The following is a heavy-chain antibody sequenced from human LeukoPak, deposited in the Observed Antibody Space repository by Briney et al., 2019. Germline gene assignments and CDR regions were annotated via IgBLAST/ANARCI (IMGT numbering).Heavy chain of an antibody. CDR1: GGSVSSGSYY. CDR2: IYSSGST. Sequence: SETLSLTFTVSGGSVSSGSYYWSWIRQPPGKGLEWIGYIYSSGSTNYKPSLKSRVTISKDTSKNQFSLKLTSVTAADTAVYYCARGSSISWSPYYFEYWGQGTLVTVSS. CDR3: ARGSSISWSPYYFEY. D-gene: IGHD6-13*01. J-gene: IGHJ4*02. V-gene: IGHV4-61*01.